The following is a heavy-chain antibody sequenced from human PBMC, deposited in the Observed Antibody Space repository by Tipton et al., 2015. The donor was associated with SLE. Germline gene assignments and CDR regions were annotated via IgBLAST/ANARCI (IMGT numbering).Heavy chain of an antibody. Sequence: TLSLTCTVSGDSFSNHFWSWIRQPPGKGLEWIGYMYRSGTTKYNPSLKSRVTISVDTSKSQFSLKLTAVTAADTAVYYCARTLDALDIWGQGTIVTVSS. V-gene: IGHV4-59*11. CDR1: GDSFSNHF. J-gene: IGHJ3*02. CDR2: MYRSGTT. CDR3: ARTLDALDI.